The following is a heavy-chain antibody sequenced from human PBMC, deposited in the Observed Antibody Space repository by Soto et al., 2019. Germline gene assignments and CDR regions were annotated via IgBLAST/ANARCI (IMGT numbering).Heavy chain of an antibody. Sequence: EVQLVESGGGLVQPGGSPRLSCAASGFSFNTYSMNWVRQAPGKGLEWVSYISWSNSTTYYADSVKGRFTISRDNAKNSLYLQMNSLTDEDTAVYYCAREMATITEIDYWGQGTLVTVSS. CDR3: AREMATITEIDY. CDR1: GFSFNTYS. CDR2: ISWSNSTT. V-gene: IGHV3-48*02. D-gene: IGHD5-12*01. J-gene: IGHJ4*02.